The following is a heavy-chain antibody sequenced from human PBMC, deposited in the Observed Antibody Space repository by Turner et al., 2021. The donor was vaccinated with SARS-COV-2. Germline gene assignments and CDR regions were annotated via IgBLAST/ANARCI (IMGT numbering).Heavy chain of an antibody. D-gene: IGHD3-10*01. CDR1: GGSISSRSYY. V-gene: IGHV4-39*01. CDR3: ARLPVGYYGSRSYYHYGMDV. CDR2: IYYSGST. Sequence: QLQLQESGPGLVKPLETLSPTRTVSGGSISSRSYYWGRSRQPPGKGLEWIGSIYYSGSTYYNPSIKSRVTITVDTTKDQFSLKLSSVTAADTAVDYCARLPVGYYGSRSYYHYGMDVWGQGTTVTVSS. J-gene: IGHJ6*02.